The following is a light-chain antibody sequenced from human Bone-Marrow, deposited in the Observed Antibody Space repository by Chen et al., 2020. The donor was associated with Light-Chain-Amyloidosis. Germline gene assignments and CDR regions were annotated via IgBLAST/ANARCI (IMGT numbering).Light chain of an antibody. CDR3: QVWDRSSDRPV. V-gene: IGLV3-21*02. CDR2: DDS. J-gene: IGLJ3*02. CDR1: NIGSTS. Sequence: YVMTQPSSVSVDPGQTATIACGGNNIGSTSVHWYQQTPGQAPLLVVYDDSDRPSGIPERLSGSNSGNTATLTISRVEAGDEADYYCQVWDRSSDRPVFGGGTKLTVL.